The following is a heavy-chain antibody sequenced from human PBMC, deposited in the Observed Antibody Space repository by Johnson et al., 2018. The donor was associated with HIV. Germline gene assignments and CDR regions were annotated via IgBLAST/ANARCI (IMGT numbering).Heavy chain of an antibody. CDR2: ISYDGSNK. D-gene: IGHD6-19*01. J-gene: IGHJ3*02. CDR1: VFTFSSYA. V-gene: IGHV3-30*04. Sequence: QVQLVESGGGVVQPGRSLRLSCAASVFTFSSYAMHWVRQAPGKGLEWVAVISYDGSNKYYADSVKGRFTISRDNSKSTLYLQMNSLRTEDTAVYYCARGGAYSSGWYDDAFDIWGQGTMVTVSS. CDR3: ARGGAYSSGWYDDAFDI.